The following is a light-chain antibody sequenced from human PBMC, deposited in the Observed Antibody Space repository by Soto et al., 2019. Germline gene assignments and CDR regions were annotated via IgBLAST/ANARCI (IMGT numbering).Light chain of an antibody. V-gene: IGLV2-8*01. J-gene: IGLJ1*01. Sequence: QSALTQPPSASGSPGQSVTISWTGTSSDVGHYNYVSWFQQHPGKAPKVLIYEVGKRPSGVPDRFSGSRSGNTASLTVSGLQAEDEADYYCCSWGGSNNLDVFGTGTKLTVL. CDR1: SSDVGHYNY. CDR3: CSWGGSNNLDV. CDR2: EVG.